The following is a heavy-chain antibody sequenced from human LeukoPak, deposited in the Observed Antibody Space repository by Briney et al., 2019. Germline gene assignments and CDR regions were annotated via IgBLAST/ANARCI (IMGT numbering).Heavy chain of an antibody. CDR1: GYTFNGFY. V-gene: IGHV1-2*02. Sequence: GASVKVSCKASGYTFNGFYLHWVRQAPGQGLERMGWINPNSGGTNYAQKFQGRVTMTRDTSISTAYMELSRLRSDDTAVYYCARWMATVTTPDYWGQGTLVTVSS. J-gene: IGHJ4*02. CDR3: ARWMATVTTPDY. D-gene: IGHD4-11*01. CDR2: INPNSGGT.